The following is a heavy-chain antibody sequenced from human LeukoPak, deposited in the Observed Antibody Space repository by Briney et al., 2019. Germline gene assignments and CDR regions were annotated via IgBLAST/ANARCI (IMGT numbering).Heavy chain of an antibody. J-gene: IGHJ5*02. CDR3: ARVAAAGLNWFNP. D-gene: IGHD6-13*01. V-gene: IGHV3-11*01. Sequence: PGGSLRLPCAASGFTFSDYYMSWIRQAPGKGLEWVSYISSSGSTIYYADSVKGRFAISRDNAKNSLYLQMNSLRAEDTAVYYCARVAAAGLNWFNPWGQGTLVTVSS. CDR1: GFTFSDYY. CDR2: ISSSGSTI.